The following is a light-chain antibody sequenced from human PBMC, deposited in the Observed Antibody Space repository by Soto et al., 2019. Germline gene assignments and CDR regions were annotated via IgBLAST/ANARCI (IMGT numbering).Light chain of an antibody. Sequence: ETVLTQSPGTLSLSPGERATLSCRASQSVSRSYVAWYQQKPGQAPRLLIYGASSRATGIPDRFSGSGSGTDFTLTISGLEPEDFAVYYCHQYGSSPSTFGRGTKVEIK. J-gene: IGKJ4*01. CDR3: HQYGSSPST. V-gene: IGKV3-20*01. CDR1: QSVSRSY. CDR2: GAS.